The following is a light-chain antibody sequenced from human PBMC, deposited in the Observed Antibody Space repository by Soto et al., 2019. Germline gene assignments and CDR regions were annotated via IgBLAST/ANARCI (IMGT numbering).Light chain of an antibody. V-gene: IGKV2-30*01. CDR1: QSLVYSDGNTY. J-gene: IGKJ1*01. CDR2: KVS. CDR3: VQATHWPWT. Sequence: DVAMTQSPLSLPVTLGQPASISCRSSQSLVYSDGNTYLGWFQQRPDQSPRRLIYKVSNRDSGVPDRFSGSGSGTDFTLKISRVEAEDVGIYYCVQATHWPWTFGQGTKVEI.